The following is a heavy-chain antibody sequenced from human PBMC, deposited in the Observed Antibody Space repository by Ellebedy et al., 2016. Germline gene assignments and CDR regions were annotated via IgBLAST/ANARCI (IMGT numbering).Heavy chain of an antibody. CDR2: IKQDGSEK. CDR1: GFDFDKAW. CDR3: ARDSAVAGLFFYYYGMDV. Sequence: GESLKISXVASGFDFDKAWMSWVRQAPGKGLEWVANIKQDGSEKYYVDSVKGRFTISRDNAKNSLYLQMNSLRAEDTAVYYCARDSAVAGLFFYYYGMDVWGQGTTVTVSS. V-gene: IGHV3-7*01. J-gene: IGHJ6*02. D-gene: IGHD6-19*01.